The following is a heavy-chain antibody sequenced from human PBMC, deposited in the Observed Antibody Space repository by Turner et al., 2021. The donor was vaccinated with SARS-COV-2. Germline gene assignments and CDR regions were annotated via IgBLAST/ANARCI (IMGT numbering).Heavy chain of an antibody. D-gene: IGHD5-18*01. J-gene: IGHJ6*02. CDR2: IYYSGIT. Sequence: QLQLQESGPGLVKPSETLSLTCTVSGGSISSSTYYWGWIRQPPGKGLEWIGNIYYSGITYYTPSLKSRVTISVDTSKNQCSLKLSSVTAADTAVYYCARLMDTAMDYYGMDVWGQGTTVTVSS. CDR3: ARLMDTAMDYYGMDV. CDR1: GGSISSSTYY. V-gene: IGHV4-39*01.